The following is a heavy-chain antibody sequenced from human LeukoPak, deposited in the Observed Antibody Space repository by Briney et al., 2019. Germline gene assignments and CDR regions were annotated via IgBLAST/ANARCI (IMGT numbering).Heavy chain of an antibody. V-gene: IGHV3-74*01. Sequence: QTGGSLRLSCAASGFTFSSYWMHWVRQAPGKGLVWVSRINSDGSSTIYADSVKGRFTISRDNAKNTLYLQMNSLRAEDTAVYYRTSELGIQLWSQYYWGQGTLVTVSS. J-gene: IGHJ4*02. CDR2: INSDGSST. CDR3: TSELGIQLWSQYY. CDR1: GFTFSSYW. D-gene: IGHD5-18*01.